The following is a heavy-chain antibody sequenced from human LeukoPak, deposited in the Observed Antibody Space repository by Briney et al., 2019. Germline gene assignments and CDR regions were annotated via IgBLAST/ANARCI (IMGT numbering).Heavy chain of an antibody. CDR1: GVTSSSYA. Sequence: GGSLRLSCAASGVTSSSYAMTWVRQAPGKGLEWVGRIKSKTDGGTTDYAAPVKGRFTISRDDSKNTLYLQMNSLKTEDTAVYYCTTEVGATHLDYWGQGTLVTVSS. V-gene: IGHV3-15*01. J-gene: IGHJ4*02. CDR2: IKSKTDGGTT. D-gene: IGHD1-26*01. CDR3: TTEVGATHLDY.